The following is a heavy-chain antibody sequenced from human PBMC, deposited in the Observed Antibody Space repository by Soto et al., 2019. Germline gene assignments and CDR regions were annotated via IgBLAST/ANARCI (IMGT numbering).Heavy chain of an antibody. Sequence: QVQLVQSGGEVKKPGASVKVSCRASGYTFSNFGLSWVRQAPGQGLELMGWISPYNGNTNYAQKLQGRLTMTTDTSTSTAYMELRSMRSDDTAVYCCARDRLGVSVTGGGFDSWGQGTLVTVSS. CDR3: ARDRLGVSVTGGGFDS. CDR1: GYTFSNFG. D-gene: IGHD2-8*01. CDR2: ISPYNGNT. J-gene: IGHJ4*02. V-gene: IGHV1-18*01.